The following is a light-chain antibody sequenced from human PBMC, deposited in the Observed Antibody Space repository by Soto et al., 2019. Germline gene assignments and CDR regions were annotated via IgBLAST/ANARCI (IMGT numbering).Light chain of an antibody. V-gene: IGLV1-47*01. CDR3: VAWDDSLSGVV. CDR2: RNN. J-gene: IGLJ2*01. Sequence: QSVLTQPPSASGTPRQRVTISCSGSSSNIGSNYVYWYQQLPGTAPKLLIYRNNQRPSGVPDRFSGSKSGTSASLAISGLRSEDEADYYCVAWDDSLSGVVFGGGTKLTVL. CDR1: SSNIGSNY.